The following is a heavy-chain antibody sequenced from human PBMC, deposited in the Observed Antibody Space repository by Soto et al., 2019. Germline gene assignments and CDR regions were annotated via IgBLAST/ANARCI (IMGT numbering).Heavy chain of an antibody. J-gene: IGHJ6*02. D-gene: IGHD2-15*01. V-gene: IGHV5-51*01. CDR2: IYPGDSDT. Sequence: LKISCKGSGYSFTSYWIGWVRQMPGKGLEWMGIIYPGDSDTRYGPSFQGQVTISADKSISTAYLQWSSLKASDTAMYYCARQSDGYLPFGYGMDVWGQGTTVTVSS. CDR3: ARQSDGYLPFGYGMDV. CDR1: GYSFTSYW.